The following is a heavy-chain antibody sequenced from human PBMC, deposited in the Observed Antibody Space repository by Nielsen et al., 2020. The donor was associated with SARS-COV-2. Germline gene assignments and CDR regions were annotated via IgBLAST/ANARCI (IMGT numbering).Heavy chain of an antibody. CDR1: GSTFTNYY. V-gene: IGHV1-18*04. Sequence: ASVKVSCKASGSTFTNYYIHWVRQAPAQALVWMGWISAYNGNTNYAQKLQGRVTMTTDTSTSTAYMELRSLRSDDTAIYYCARGATGGALDIWGQGTMVTVSS. CDR2: ISAYNGNT. CDR3: ARGATGGALDI. D-gene: IGHD1-26*01. J-gene: IGHJ3*02.